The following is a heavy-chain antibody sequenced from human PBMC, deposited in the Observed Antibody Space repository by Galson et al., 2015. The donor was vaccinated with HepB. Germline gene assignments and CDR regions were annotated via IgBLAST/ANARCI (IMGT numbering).Heavy chain of an antibody. V-gene: IGHV4-59*01. CDR3: ARDHVYSYGHSYYYYYGMDV. J-gene: IGHJ6*02. D-gene: IGHD5-18*01. CDR2: IYYSGST. CDR1: GGSISSYY. Sequence: SETLSLTCTVSGGSISSYYWSWIRQPPGKGLEWIGYIYYSGSTNYNPSLKSRVTISVDTSKNQFSLKLSSVTAADTAVYYCARDHVYSYGHSYYYYYGMDVWGQGTTVTVSS.